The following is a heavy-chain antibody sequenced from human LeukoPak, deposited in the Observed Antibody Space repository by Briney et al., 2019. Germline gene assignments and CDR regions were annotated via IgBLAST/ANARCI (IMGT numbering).Heavy chain of an antibody. V-gene: IGHV4-59*12. CDR3: VRGYYYDSSGYWVRAFDI. J-gene: IGHJ3*02. Sequence: PSETLSLTCTVSGDSISTYYWSWIRQPPGKGLEWIGYIYYIGSTNYNPSLKSRVTMSVDTSKNQFSLKLTSVTAADTAVYYCVRGYYYDSSGYWVRAFDIWGQGTMVTVSS. D-gene: IGHD3-22*01. CDR1: GDSISTYY. CDR2: IYYIGST.